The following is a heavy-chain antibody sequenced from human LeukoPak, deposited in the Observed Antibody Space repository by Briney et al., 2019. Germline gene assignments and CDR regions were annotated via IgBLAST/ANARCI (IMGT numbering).Heavy chain of an antibody. CDR3: AKDIFRVAERGFDY. CDR2: ITWNSDSI. Sequence: GRSLRLSCAASGSTFDDYAMHWVRQAPGKGLEWVSGITWNSDSIGYADSVKGRFTISRDNAKNSLYLQMNSLRAEDTAFYYCAKDIFRVAERGFDYWGQGTLVTVSS. J-gene: IGHJ4*02. CDR1: GSTFDDYA. V-gene: IGHV3-9*01. D-gene: IGHD6-19*01.